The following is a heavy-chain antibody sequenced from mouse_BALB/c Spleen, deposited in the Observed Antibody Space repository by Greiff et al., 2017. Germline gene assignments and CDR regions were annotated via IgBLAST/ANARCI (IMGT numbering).Heavy chain of an antibody. Sequence: DVMLVESGGGLVKPGGSLKLSCAASGFTFSSYAMSWVRQTPEKRLEWVASISSGGSTYYPDSVKGRFTISRDNARNILYLQMSSLRSEDTAMYYCAREIITTSTRFAYWGQGTLVTVSA. V-gene: IGHV5-6-5*01. CDR1: GFTFSSYA. CDR2: ISSGGST. D-gene: IGHD1-2*01. CDR3: AREIITTSTRFAY. J-gene: IGHJ3*01.